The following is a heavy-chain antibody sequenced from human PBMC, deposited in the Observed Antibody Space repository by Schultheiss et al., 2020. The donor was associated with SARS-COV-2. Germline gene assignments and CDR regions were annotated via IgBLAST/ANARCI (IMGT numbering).Heavy chain of an antibody. J-gene: IGHJ6*02. D-gene: IGHD6-19*01. Sequence: SETLSLTCTVSGGSISSSSYYWGWIRQPPGKGLEWIGEIYHSGSTYYNPSLKSRVTISVDTSKNQFSLKLSSVTAADTAVYYCARVAGNYYYYYGMDVWGQGTTVTVSS. CDR2: IYHSGST. V-gene: IGHV4-39*07. CDR3: ARVAGNYYYYYGMDV. CDR1: GGSISSSSYY.